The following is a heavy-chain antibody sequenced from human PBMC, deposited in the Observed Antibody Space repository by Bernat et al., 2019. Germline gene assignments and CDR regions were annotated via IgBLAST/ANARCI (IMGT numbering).Heavy chain of an antibody. V-gene: IGHV3-21*01. Sequence: EVQLVESGGGLVKPGGSLRLSCAASGFTFSSYSMNLVRQAPGKGLEWVSSISSSSSYIYYADSVKGRFTISRDNAKNSLYLQMNSLRAEDTAVYYCARAEGQRGYSGYEAWGQGTLVTVSS. CDR1: GFTFSSYS. CDR2: ISSSSSYI. CDR3: ARAEGQRGYSGYEA. J-gene: IGHJ5*02. D-gene: IGHD5-12*01.